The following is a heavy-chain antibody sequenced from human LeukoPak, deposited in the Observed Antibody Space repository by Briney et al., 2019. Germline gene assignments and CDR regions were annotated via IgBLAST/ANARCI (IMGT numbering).Heavy chain of an antibody. CDR1: GYTFNSYG. CDR2: VSAYNGHT. Sequence: ASVKVSCKASGYTFNSYGISWVRQAPGQGLEWMGWVSAYNGHTNYAQKFQGRVTMTTDTSTSTAYMELRSLRSDDTAVYYCARSIAAAGTSFDYWGQGTLVTVSS. D-gene: IGHD6-13*01. V-gene: IGHV1-18*01. CDR3: ARSIAAAGTSFDY. J-gene: IGHJ4*02.